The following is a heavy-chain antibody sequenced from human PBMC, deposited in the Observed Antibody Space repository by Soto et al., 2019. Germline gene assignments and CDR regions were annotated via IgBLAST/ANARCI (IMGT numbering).Heavy chain of an antibody. V-gene: IGHV1-69*01. Sequence: QVQLVQSGAEVKKPGSSVKVSCKASGGTFSSYAISWVRHSPGQGLDWMGGIIPIFGTANYAQKFQGRVTMTADEYKSTAYMELSSLRSEDTAVYYCARERSGGYSSGWFDYCGQGPLVTVSS. J-gene: IGHJ4*02. D-gene: IGHD6-19*01. CDR3: ARERSGGYSSGWFDY. CDR1: GGTFSSYA. CDR2: IIPIFGTA.